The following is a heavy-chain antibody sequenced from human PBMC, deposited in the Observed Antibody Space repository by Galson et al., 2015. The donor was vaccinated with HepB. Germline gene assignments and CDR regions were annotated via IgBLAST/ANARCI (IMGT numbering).Heavy chain of an antibody. J-gene: IGHJ4*02. Sequence: CKASGYTFSSYGISWVRQAPGQGLELMGWISAYNGNTNYAQKLQGRVAMTTDTSTSTAYMELWSLKSDDTAVYYCARSSGSSSLDYFDFWGQGTLVTVSS. D-gene: IGHD6-6*01. CDR1: GYTFSSYG. V-gene: IGHV1-18*01. CDR2: ISAYNGNT. CDR3: ARSSGSSSLDYFDF.